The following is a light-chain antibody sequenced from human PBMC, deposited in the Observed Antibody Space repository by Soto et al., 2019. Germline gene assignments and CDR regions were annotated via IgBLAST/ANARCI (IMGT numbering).Light chain of an antibody. CDR3: QAWDSSTVV. V-gene: IGLV3-1*01. CDR2: QDS. CDR1: KLGDKY. J-gene: IGLJ2*01. Sequence: SYELTQPPSVSVSPGQTASITCSGDKLGDKYACWYQQKPGQSPVLVIYQDSKRPSGIPERFSGSNSGNTATLTIRGTQAMDEADYYCQAWDSSTVVFGGGTELTAL.